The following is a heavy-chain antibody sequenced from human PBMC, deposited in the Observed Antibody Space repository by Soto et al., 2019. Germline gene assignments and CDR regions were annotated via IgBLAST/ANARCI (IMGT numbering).Heavy chain of an antibody. V-gene: IGHV3-23*01. CDR1: GFTFSSYA. Sequence: EVQLLESGGGLVQPGGSLRLSCAASGFTFSSYAMSWVRQAPGKGLEWVSAISGSGGSTYYADSVKGRFTISRDNSKNTLYLQMNSRRAEDTAVYYCAKLYYYDSSGYSSELGFWGQGTLVTVSS. J-gene: IGHJ4*02. D-gene: IGHD3-22*01. CDR3: AKLYYYDSSGYSSELGF. CDR2: ISGSGGST.